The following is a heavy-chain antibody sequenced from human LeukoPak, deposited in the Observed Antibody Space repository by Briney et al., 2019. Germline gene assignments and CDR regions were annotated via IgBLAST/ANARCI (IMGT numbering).Heavy chain of an antibody. CDR3: AKTTIVGVTVDAFDI. J-gene: IGHJ3*02. CDR2: IRYDGSNK. Sequence: GGSLRLSCAASGFTFSNFAMHWVRQAPGKGLEWVSFIRYDGSNKYYADSVKGRFTISRDNSKNTLYLQMNSLRAEDAAVYYCAKTTIVGVTVDAFDIWGQGTMVTVSS. CDR1: GFTFSNFA. D-gene: IGHD1-26*01. V-gene: IGHV3-30*02.